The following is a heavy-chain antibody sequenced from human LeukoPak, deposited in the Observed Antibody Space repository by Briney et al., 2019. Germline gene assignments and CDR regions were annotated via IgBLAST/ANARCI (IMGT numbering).Heavy chain of an antibody. CDR2: ISWSTGTT. J-gene: IGHJ4*02. Sequence: GRSLRLSCAASGFPFYDFAMHWVRQAPGKGLEWVSGISWSTGTTGYATSVKGRFTISSDSARNSLYLQMNSLRVEDTAFYYCAKDNRRHYTSGPNPDSLHWGQGALVTVSS. D-gene: IGHD6-19*01. CDR1: GFPFYDFA. CDR3: AKDNRRHYTSGPNPDSLH. V-gene: IGHV3-9*01.